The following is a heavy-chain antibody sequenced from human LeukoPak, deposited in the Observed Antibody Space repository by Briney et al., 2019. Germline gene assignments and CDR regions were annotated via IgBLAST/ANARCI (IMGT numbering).Heavy chain of an antibody. CDR1: GGSISSYY. CDR3: ARGEYCTNGVCSTFDY. D-gene: IGHD2-8*01. J-gene: IGHJ4*02. CDR2: IYYSGST. V-gene: IGHV4-59*05. Sequence: KPSETLSLTCTVSGGSISSYYWSWIRQPPGKGLEWIGSIYYSGSTYYNPSLKSRVTISVDTSKNQFSLKLSSVTAADTAVYYCARGEYCTNGVCSTFDYWGQGTLVTVSS.